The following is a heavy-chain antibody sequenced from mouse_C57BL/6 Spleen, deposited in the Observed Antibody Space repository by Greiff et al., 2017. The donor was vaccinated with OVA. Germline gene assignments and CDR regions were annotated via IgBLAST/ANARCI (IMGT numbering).Heavy chain of an antibody. D-gene: IGHD1-1*01. CDR1: GYTFTDYE. CDR2: IDPETGGT. J-gene: IGHJ4*01. CDR3: TRPTVVSYYAMDY. Sequence: VQLQQSGAELVRPGASVTLSCKASGYTFTDYEMHWVKQTPVHGLEWIGAIDPETGGTAYNQKFKGKAILTADKSSSTAYMELRSPTSEDSAVYYCTRPTVVSYYAMDYWGQGTSVTVSS. V-gene: IGHV1-15*01.